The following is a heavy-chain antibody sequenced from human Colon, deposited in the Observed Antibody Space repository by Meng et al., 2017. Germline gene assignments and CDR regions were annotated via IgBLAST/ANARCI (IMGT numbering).Heavy chain of an antibody. V-gene: IGHV3-7*01. J-gene: IGHJ3*02. Sequence: GESLKISCAASGFRFSVSWMAWVRQTPRKGLEIVSNINEDGSKLYHSDSVKGRFTISRDNTKNSLYLQMNTLGAEDTALYYCARDPGYGAYDIWGQGTMVTVSS. CDR3: ARDPGYGAYDI. D-gene: IGHD5-18*01. CDR2: INEDGSKL. CDR1: GFRFSVSW.